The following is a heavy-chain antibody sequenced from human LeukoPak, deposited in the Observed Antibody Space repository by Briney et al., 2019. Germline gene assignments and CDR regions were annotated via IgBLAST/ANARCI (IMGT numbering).Heavy chain of an antibody. Sequence: GSLRLSCAASGFSFSGYVMSWVRQAPGKGLEWVSVISRSGDYTNYADSVKGRFTISRDNSKNTLSLQMSSLRAEDTAIYYCAKDRDDSGDYAFDYWGQGILVSVSS. CDR2: ISRSGDYT. V-gene: IGHV3-23*01. CDR1: GFSFSGYV. J-gene: IGHJ4*02. D-gene: IGHD4-17*01. CDR3: AKDRDDSGDYAFDY.